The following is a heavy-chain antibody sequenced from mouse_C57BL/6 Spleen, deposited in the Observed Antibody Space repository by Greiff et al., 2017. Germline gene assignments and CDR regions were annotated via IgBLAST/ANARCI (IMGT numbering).Heavy chain of an antibody. CDR2: INPNNGGT. CDR1: GYTFTDYN. CDR3: ARSGFYEYDDGFDY. V-gene: IGHV1-18*01. D-gene: IGHD2-4*01. Sequence: VHVKQSGPELVKPGASVTIPCKASGYTFTDYNMDWVKQSHGKSLEWIGDINPNNGGTIYNQKFKGKATLTVDKSSSTAYMELRSLTSEDTAVYYCARSGFYEYDDGFDYWGQGTTLTVSS. J-gene: IGHJ2*01.